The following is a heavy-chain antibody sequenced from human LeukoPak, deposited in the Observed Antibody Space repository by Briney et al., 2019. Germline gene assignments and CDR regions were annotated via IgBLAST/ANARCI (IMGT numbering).Heavy chain of an antibody. Sequence: SVKVSCKASVGTFSGYAISGVRQAPGQGVEWMGRIIPVFGTAYYAQKFQGGVTLTPDESTSTPYIELSTLRAEEPPVYNFARARLNSGYDHYAYVPLDYWAQGPRVPVSS. CDR1: VGTFSGYA. D-gene: IGHD5-12*01. CDR2: IIPVFGTA. CDR3: ARARLNSGYDHYAYVPLDY. V-gene: IGHV1-69*15. J-gene: IGHJ4*02.